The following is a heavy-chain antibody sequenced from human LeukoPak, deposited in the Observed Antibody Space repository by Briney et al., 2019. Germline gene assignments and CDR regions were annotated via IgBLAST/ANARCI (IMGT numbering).Heavy chain of an antibody. Sequence: GGSLRLSCAASGFTFDDYGMSWVRQGPGKGLEWISGINWNGGNTGYADSVKGRFTIFRDNAKNSLYLEMDSLRVEDTALYYCARTSDGNWFDPWGQGTLVTVSS. V-gene: IGHV3-20*04. CDR2: INWNGGNT. CDR1: GFTFDDYG. CDR3: ARTSDGNWFDP. D-gene: IGHD1-26*01. J-gene: IGHJ5*02.